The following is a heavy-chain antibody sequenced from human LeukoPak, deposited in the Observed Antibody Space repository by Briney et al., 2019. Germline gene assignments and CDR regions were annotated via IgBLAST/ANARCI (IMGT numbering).Heavy chain of an antibody. CDR2: IYHSGSA. V-gene: IGHV4-4*02. Sequence: PSGTLSLTCGVSGGSISSNNWWSWVRQPPGQGLEWIGEIYHSGSANYNPSLKSRVTISVDKSKNQLSLKLISVTAADTAVYYCARRRRLLINRNFDYWGQGTLVTVSS. CDR1: GGSISSNNW. CDR3: ARRRRLLINRNFDY. D-gene: IGHD3-22*01. J-gene: IGHJ4*02.